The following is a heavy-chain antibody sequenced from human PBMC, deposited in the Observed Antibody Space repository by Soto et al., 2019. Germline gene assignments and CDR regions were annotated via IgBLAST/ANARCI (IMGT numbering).Heavy chain of an antibody. CDR3: ARLVRDYDILTGYYKGQYFDS. J-gene: IGHJ4*02. V-gene: IGHV4-59*01. D-gene: IGHD3-9*01. Sequence: SETLSLTCSVSGGSIRSIYWGWIRQPPGKGLEWVGDIFHSGTTNYNPSLKGRLTMSLDTSQSQFPLRLNSVTAADTAVYYCARLVRDYDILTGYYKGQYFDSRGKGTLVTVSS. CDR1: GGSIRSIY. CDR2: IFHSGTT.